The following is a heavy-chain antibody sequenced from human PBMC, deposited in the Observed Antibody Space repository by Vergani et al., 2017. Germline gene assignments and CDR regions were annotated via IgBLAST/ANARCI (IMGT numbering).Heavy chain of an antibody. CDR1: GGSFSGYS. J-gene: IGHJ2*01. Sequence: QVQLQQWGAGLLKPSETLSLTCAVYGGSFSGYSWSWIRQPPGKGLEWIGEINHSGSTNYNPSLKSRVTVSVDTSKNQFSLKLSSVTAADTAVYYCARGGRRYFDLWGRGTLVTVSS. CDR3: ARGGRRYFDL. V-gene: IGHV4-34*01. CDR2: INHSGST.